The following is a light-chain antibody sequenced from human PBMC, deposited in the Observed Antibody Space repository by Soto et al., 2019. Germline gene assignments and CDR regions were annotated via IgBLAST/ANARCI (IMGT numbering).Light chain of an antibody. CDR2: EVS. CDR3: SSYAGSNTYV. CDR1: SIDVGGYNY. V-gene: IGLV2-8*01. Sequence: QSVLTQPPSASGSPGQSVTISCTGTSIDVGGYNYVSWYQQHPGKAPKLMIYEVSKRPSGVPDRFSGSKSGNTASLTVSGLQAEDEADYYCSSYAGSNTYVFGTGTKLTVL. J-gene: IGLJ1*01.